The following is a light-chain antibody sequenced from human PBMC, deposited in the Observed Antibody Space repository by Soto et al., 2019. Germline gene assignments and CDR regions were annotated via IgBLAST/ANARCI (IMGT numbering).Light chain of an antibody. CDR3: SSYAGSRLYV. CDR1: SSDVGGYNY. V-gene: IGLV2-8*01. J-gene: IGLJ1*01. Sequence: QSVLTQHPSARGTSGQSVTISCTGTSSDVGGYNYVSWYQQHPGKAPKLMIYEVSKRPSGVPDRFSGSKSGNTASLTVSGLQAEDEADYYCSSYAGSRLYVFGTGTKVTVL. CDR2: EVS.